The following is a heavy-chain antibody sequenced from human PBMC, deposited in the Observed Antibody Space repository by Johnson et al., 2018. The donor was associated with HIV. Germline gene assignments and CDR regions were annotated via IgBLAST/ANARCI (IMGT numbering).Heavy chain of an antibody. V-gene: IGHV3-11*04. CDR2: ISSSGSNI. Sequence: QVQLVESGGGLVKPGGSLRLSCAPSGFTFSDYYMSWMRQAPGQGLEWVSYISSSGSNIYKADSVKGRFTISRDNAKNSLFLQMNSLRAEDTAGYYCARVGANFDAFDIWGQGTMVTMSS. D-gene: IGHD4/OR15-4a*01. CDR3: ARVGANFDAFDI. J-gene: IGHJ3*02. CDR1: GFTFSDYY.